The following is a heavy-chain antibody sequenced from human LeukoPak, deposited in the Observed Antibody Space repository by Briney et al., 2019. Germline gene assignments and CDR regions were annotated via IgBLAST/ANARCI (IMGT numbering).Heavy chain of an antibody. Sequence: GASLRLSCAASGFTVSSNYMSWIRQAPGKGLEWVSVIYSGGSTYYADSVKGRFTISRDNSKNTLYLQMNSLRAEDTAVYYCARDPVAVAGTVGAFDIWGQGTMVTVSS. CDR2: IYSGGST. CDR3: ARDPVAVAGTVGAFDI. V-gene: IGHV3-66*01. D-gene: IGHD6-19*01. J-gene: IGHJ3*02. CDR1: GFTVSSNY.